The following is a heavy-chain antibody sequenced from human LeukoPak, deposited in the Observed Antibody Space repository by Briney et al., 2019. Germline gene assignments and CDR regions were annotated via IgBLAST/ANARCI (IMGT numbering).Heavy chain of an antibody. CDR2: ISGDGGST. V-gene: IGHV3-43*02. J-gene: IGHJ4*02. CDR3: ATSLLWFDYFDY. D-gene: IGHD3-10*01. Sequence: GGSLRLSCVASGFTFNIYSMSWVRQAPGKGLEWVSLISGDGGSTYYADSVKGRFTISRDNSKNSLYLQMNSLRTEDTALYYCATSLLWFDYFDYWGQGTLVTVSS. CDR1: GFTFNIYS.